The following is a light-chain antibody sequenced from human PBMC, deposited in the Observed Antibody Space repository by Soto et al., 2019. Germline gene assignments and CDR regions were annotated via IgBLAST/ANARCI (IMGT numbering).Light chain of an antibody. V-gene: IGKV1-5*01. J-gene: IGKJ1*01. CDR2: DAS. CDR1: QSITIW. Sequence: DIHMTQSPSTLSASVGDSVTITCRASQSITIWLAWYQQKPGKAPQLLIYDASSLEGGVPSRFSGSGSGTEFTLTISGLQPDDFATYYCQQYNSFSWTFGQGTKVDIK. CDR3: QQYNSFSWT.